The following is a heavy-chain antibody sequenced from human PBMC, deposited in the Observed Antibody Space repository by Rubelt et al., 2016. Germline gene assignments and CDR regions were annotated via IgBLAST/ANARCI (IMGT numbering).Heavy chain of an antibody. D-gene: IGHD4-17*01. Sequence: QVQLQQWGAGLLKPSETLSLTCAVYGGSFSGYYWSWIRQPPGKGLEWIGEINHSGSTNYYPSLKCRVIISVDTSKNQFSLKLSSVTAADTAVYYCARVYGDYADWFDPWGQGTLVTVSS. V-gene: IGHV4-34*01. CDR3: ARVYGDYADWFDP. CDR1: GGSFSGYY. J-gene: IGHJ5*02. CDR2: INHSGST.